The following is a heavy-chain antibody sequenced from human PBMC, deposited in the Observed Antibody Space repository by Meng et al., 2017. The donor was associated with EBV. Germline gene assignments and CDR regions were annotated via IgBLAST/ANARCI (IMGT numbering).Heavy chain of an antibody. Sequence: QVQLQQWGAGLLKPSXTLSLTCAVYGGSFSGYYWSWIRQPPGKGLEWIGEINHSGSTNYNPSLKSRVTISVDTSKNQFSLKLSSVTAADTAVYYCARGGGNRGGIVGATYRLNWFDPWGQGTLGTVSS. CDR1: GGSFSGYY. CDR3: ARGGGNRGGIVGATYRLNWFDP. D-gene: IGHD1-26*01. J-gene: IGHJ5*02. CDR2: INHSGST. V-gene: IGHV4-34*01.